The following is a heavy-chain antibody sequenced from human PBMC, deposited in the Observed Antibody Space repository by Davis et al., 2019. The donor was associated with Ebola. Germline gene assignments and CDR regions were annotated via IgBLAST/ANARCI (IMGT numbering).Heavy chain of an antibody. CDR2: ISGNSNYI. Sequence: GESLKISCAASGFTFSTYTMSWVRQAPGRGLEWVSSISGNSNYIDYGDSLKGRITISRDNAKNSLYLQMNSLRAEDTAVYFCASVKELEEFHPWGQGTLVTVSS. CDR3: ASVKELEEFHP. V-gene: IGHV3-21*01. CDR1: GFTFSTYT. D-gene: IGHD3-10*01. J-gene: IGHJ5*02.